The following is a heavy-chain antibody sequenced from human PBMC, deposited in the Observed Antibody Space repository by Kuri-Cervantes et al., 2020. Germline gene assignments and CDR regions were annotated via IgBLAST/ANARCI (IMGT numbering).Heavy chain of an antibody. Sequence: GGSLRLSCKGSGYSFTSYWIGWVRQMPGKGLEWMGIIYPGDSDTRYSPSFQGQVTISADKSISTAYLQWSSLKASDTAMYYYARSSIAAAENWFDPWGQGTLVTVSS. CDR1: GYSFTSYW. J-gene: IGHJ5*02. V-gene: IGHV5-51*01. CDR2: IYPGDSDT. CDR3: ARSSIAAAENWFDP. D-gene: IGHD6-13*01.